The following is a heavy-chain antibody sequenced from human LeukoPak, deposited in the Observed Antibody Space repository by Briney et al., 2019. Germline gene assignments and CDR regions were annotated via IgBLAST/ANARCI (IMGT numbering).Heavy chain of an antibody. D-gene: IGHD5-18*01. CDR3: ARGLQLKRGYSYGYGGYDY. V-gene: IGHV4-61*01. CDR2: IYYSGST. CDR1: GGSVSSGSYY. Sequence: PSETLSLTCTVSGGSVSSGSYYWSWIRQSPGKGLEWIGYIYYSGSTNYNPSLKSRVTISVDTSKNQFSLKLSSVTAADTAVYYCARGLQLKRGYSYGYGGYDYWGQGTLVTVSS. J-gene: IGHJ4*02.